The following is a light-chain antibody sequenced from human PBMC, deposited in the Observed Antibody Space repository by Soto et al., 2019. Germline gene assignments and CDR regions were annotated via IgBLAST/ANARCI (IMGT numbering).Light chain of an antibody. CDR3: SSYAGSNILYV. V-gene: IGLV2-8*01. J-gene: IGLJ1*01. Sequence: QSALTQPPSASGSPGQSVTISCTGTSSDVGGYNYVSWYQQHPGKAPRLVIYGVNKRASGVPDRFSGSKSGNTASLTVSGLQAEDEADYYCSSYAGSNILYVFGTGTKLTVL. CDR1: SSDVGGYNY. CDR2: GVN.